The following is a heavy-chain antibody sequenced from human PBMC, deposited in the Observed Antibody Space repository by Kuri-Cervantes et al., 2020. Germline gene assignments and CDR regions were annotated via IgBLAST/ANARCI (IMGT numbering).Heavy chain of an antibody. J-gene: IGHJ4*02. Sequence: SCTVSGGSISSGGYYWSWIRQHPGKGLEWIGYIYYSGSTYYNPSLKSRVTISVDTSKNQFSLKLSSVTAADTAVYYCARQKLELRYFDWLLVPNYFDYWGQGTLVTVSS. CDR1: GGSISSGGYY. CDR2: IYYSGST. D-gene: IGHD3-9*01. V-gene: IGHV4-31*02. CDR3: ARQKLELRYFDWLLVPNYFDY.